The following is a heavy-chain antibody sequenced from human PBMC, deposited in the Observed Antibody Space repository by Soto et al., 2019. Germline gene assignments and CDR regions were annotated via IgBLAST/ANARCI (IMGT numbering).Heavy chain of an antibody. D-gene: IGHD5-12*01. CDR2: ISRGASTR. V-gene: IGHV3-11*01. Sequence: QVQLVESGGGLVKPGGSLRLSCAASGFTFSDYYMSWIRQAPGKGLEWVSYISRGASTRHYADSVKGRFTISRDNAKNSLYLQMNSLRVEDTAVYYCARKVCYKVATIGAFDYWGQGTLVTVSS. CDR3: ARKVCYKVATIGAFDY. J-gene: IGHJ4*02. CDR1: GFTFSDYY.